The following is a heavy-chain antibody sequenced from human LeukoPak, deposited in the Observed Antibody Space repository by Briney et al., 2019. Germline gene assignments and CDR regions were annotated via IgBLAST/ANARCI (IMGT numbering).Heavy chain of an antibody. Sequence: SETLSLTCTVSGGSISSSSYYWGWIRQPPGKGLEWIGYIYYSGSTYYNPSLKSRVAISVDTSKNQFSLKLSSVTAADTAVYYCARSYGDYYYYGMDVWGQGTTVTVSS. CDR1: GGSISSSSYY. CDR2: IYYSGST. J-gene: IGHJ6*02. CDR3: ARSYGDYYYYGMDV. V-gene: IGHV4-31*03. D-gene: IGHD4-17*01.